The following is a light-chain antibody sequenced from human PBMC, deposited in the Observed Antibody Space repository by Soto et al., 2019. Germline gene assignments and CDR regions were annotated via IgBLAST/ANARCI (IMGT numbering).Light chain of an antibody. CDR2: TVS. J-gene: IGKJ1*01. CDR1: QDIGRR. Sequence: DIQMTQAPSFVSASRGDRVTSTCRASQDIGRRLAWLQQKPGKAPQLLNQTVSTVQVGVPARFRGSGSRTEFTLTISSLDPDDFVTYCCLQVANFPRTFGQGTTVDLK. CDR3: LQVANFPRT. V-gene: IGKV1-12*01.